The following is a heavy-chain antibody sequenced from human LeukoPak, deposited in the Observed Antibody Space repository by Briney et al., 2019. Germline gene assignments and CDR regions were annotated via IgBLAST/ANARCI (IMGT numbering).Heavy chain of an antibody. D-gene: IGHD4-11*01. J-gene: IGHJ4*02. CDR3: ASHYKTTGTNPQPDY. Sequence: GGSLRLSCAASGFTFRSYSMHWVRQAPGKGLEWVAFIHSDGGDKYYADSVQGRFTISRDNSKNTLYLQMNSLRVEDTSMYYCASHYKTTGTNPQPDYWGQGTLVTVSS. V-gene: IGHV3-30*02. CDR2: IHSDGGDK. CDR1: GFTFRSYS.